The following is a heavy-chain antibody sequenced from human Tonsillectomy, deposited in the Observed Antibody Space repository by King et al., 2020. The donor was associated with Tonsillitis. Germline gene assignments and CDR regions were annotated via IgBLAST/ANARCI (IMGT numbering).Heavy chain of an antibody. J-gene: IGHJ3*01. CDR2: INPDGSEQ. D-gene: IGHD3-16*02. V-gene: IGHV3-7*02. Sequence: VQLVESGGALVQPGGSLRLSCAASGFTFSNSWMTWVRQAPGKGLEWVANINPDGSEQFYVDSVMGRFTISRDNAKNSLYLQMNSLRAEDTAVLYCAIEDYFSCRFWGQGTIITVSS. CDR1: GFTFSNSW. CDR3: AIEDYFSCRF.